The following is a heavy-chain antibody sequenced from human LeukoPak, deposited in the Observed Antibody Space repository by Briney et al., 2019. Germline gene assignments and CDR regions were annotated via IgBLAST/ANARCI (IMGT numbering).Heavy chain of an antibody. V-gene: IGHV1-2*04. CDR2: INPNSGGT. D-gene: IGHD5-18*01. J-gene: IGHJ3*02. CDR1: GYTFTGYY. Sequence: PGASVKVSCKASGYTFTGYYMHWVRQAPGQGLEWMGWINPNSGGTNYAQKFQGWVTMTRDTSISTAYMELSRLRSDNTAVYYCARGSNGYGLVSVWMASRDAFDIWGQGTMVTVSS. CDR3: ARGSNGYGLVSVWMASRDAFDI.